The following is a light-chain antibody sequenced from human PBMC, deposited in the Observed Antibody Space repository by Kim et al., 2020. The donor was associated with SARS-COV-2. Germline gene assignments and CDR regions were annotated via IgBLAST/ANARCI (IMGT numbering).Light chain of an antibody. CDR3: QQYSSDSYT. Sequence: DIHMNQSPSTLSASVGDRVTITCRASQSINKWLAWYQQKPGTAPKLLIYKASSLNNGVPSRFSGSGSGTEFTLTISSLQPDDFATYYCQQYSSDSYTFGLGTKLEIK. V-gene: IGKV1-5*03. J-gene: IGKJ2*01. CDR2: KAS. CDR1: QSINKW.